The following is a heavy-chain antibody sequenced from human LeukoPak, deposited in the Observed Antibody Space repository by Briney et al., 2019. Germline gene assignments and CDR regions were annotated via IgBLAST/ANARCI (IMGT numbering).Heavy chain of an antibody. D-gene: IGHD2-2*01. CDR1: GGSISSGGHY. V-gene: IGHV4-31*03. CDR3: ARRVVTAANNWFDP. CDR2: IYYSGST. Sequence: PSETLSLTCTVSGGSISSGGHYWSWIRQHPGKGLEWIGYIYYSGSTYYNPSLKSRVTISVDTSKNQFSLKLSSVTAADPAVVYYARRVVTAANNWFDPWGQGTLVTVSS. J-gene: IGHJ5*02.